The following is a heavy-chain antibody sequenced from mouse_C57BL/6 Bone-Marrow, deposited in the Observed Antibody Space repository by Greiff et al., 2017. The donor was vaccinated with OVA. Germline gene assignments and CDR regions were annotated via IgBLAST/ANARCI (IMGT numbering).Heavy chain of an antibody. CDR1: GYTFTNYW. D-gene: IGHD1-1*01. CDR3: ARGDYGSSYAMDY. V-gene: IGHV1-63*01. CDR2: IYPGGGYT. Sequence: QVQLQQPGAELVRPGTSVKMSCKASGYTFTNYWIGWAKQRPGHGLEWIGDIYPGGGYTNYNEKFKGKATLTADKSSSTAYMQFSSLTSEDSAIYYCARGDYGSSYAMDYWGQGTSVTVSS. J-gene: IGHJ4*01.